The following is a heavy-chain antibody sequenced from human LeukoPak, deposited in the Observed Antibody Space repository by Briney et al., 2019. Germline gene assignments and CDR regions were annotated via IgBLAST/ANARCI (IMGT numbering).Heavy chain of an antibody. CDR3: ARGVVIAPQTFDY. CDR2: IYHSGST. Sequence: SETLSLTCTVSGYSISSGYSWGWIRQPPGKGLQWIGSIYHSGSTYYNPSLKSRVTISVDTSKNQFSLKLSSVTAADTAVYYCARGVVIAPQTFDYWGQGTLVTVSS. CDR1: GYSISSGYS. V-gene: IGHV4-38-2*02. D-gene: IGHD2-21*01. J-gene: IGHJ4*02.